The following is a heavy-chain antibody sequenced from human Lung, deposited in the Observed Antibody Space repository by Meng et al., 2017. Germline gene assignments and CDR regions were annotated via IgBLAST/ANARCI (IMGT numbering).Heavy chain of an antibody. V-gene: IGHV4-34*01. Sequence: QVLLQQWGAGCLKPSETLFMPGVVSGGSFRYYYWSWIRQPPGKGLEWIGEINHSGSTNYNPSLESRATISVDTSQNNLSLKLSSVTAADSAMYYCARGPTTMAHDFDYWGQGTLVTVSS. CDR1: GGSFRYYY. CDR2: INHSGST. J-gene: IGHJ4*02. CDR3: ARGPTTMAHDFDY. D-gene: IGHD4-11*01.